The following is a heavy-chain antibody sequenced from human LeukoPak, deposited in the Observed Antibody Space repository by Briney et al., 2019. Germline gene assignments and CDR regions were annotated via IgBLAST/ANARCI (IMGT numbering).Heavy chain of an antibody. D-gene: IGHD4-23*01. J-gene: IGHJ6*03. V-gene: IGHV4-34*01. Sequence: SETLSLTCAVYGGSFSGYYWNWIRQPPGKWLEWIGEINHSGSTNYNPSLKSRVTISVDTSKNQFSLKVNSVTAADTAVYYCATRPTPPYYYYYMDVWGKGTTVTVSS. CDR3: ATRPTPPYYYYYMDV. CDR2: INHSGST. CDR1: GGSFSGYY.